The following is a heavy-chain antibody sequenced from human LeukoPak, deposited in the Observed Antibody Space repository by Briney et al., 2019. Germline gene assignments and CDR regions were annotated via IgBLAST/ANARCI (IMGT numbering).Heavy chain of an antibody. CDR3: AREKSMAGIGGADF. D-gene: IGHD3-16*01. V-gene: IGHV3-33*01. CDR1: GFSFNKYR. Sequence: GGSLRLSCPASGFSFNKYRIHWVRQAPGKGLEGVGLIYSDGRKKDYADSVKGRFTISRDNSKDTLYLQMSGLRAEDTAVYYCAREKSMAGIGGADFWGQGTLVTVSS. J-gene: IGHJ4*02. CDR2: IYSDGRKK.